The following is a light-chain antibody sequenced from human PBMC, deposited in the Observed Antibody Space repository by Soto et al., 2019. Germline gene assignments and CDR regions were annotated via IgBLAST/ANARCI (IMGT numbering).Light chain of an antibody. Sequence: DIQVTQSPSSLSASVGDRVTITCQTSQGISHQLAWFQLKPGKAPKSLIYAASSLQSGVPSRFSGSRSELDVALTIGSLQPEHFATYGGQEYNAYPLTSGGGTKVE. CDR1: QGISHQ. J-gene: IGKJ4*01. CDR3: QEYNAYPLT. CDR2: AAS. V-gene: IGKV1-16*01.